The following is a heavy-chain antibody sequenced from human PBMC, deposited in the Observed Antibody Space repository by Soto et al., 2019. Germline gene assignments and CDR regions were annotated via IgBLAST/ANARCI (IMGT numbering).Heavy chain of an antibody. CDR1: GGSFSGYY. CDR2: INHSGST. CDR3: ARESEDLTSYFDY. V-gene: IGHV4-34*01. Sequence: SETLSLTCAVYGGSFSGYYWSWIRQPPGKGLEWMGEINHSGSTNYNPSLKSRVTISVDTSKNQFSLKLRSVTAADTAVYYCARESEDLTSYFDYWGQGTLVTVSS. J-gene: IGHJ4*02.